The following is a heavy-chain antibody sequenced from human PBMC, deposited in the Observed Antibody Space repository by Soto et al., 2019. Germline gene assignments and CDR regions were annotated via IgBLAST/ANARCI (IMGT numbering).Heavy chain of an antibody. J-gene: IGHJ2*01. V-gene: IGHV1-69*06. CDR1: GGSFSSYA. D-gene: IGHD1-26*01. CDR2: IIPIFGTA. Sequence: QVQLVQSGAEVKNPGSSVKVSCKASGGSFSSYAISWVRQAPGQGLEWMGGIIPIFGTANYAQKFQGRVTITADKTTSTAYIELISLRSEDTAVYYCARRVGKKWELPGWYFALGGRGTLVTVSS. CDR3: ARRVGKKWELPGWYFAL.